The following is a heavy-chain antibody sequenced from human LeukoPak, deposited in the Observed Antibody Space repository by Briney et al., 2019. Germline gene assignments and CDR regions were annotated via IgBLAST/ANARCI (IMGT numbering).Heavy chain of an antibody. CDR2: IKKDGSEK. V-gene: IGHV3-7*03. Sequence: GGSLRLSCAASGFTFSSYWMSWVRQAPGKGLEWVAKIKKDGSEKYYVDSVKGRFTISRDNAKNSLYLQMNSLRAEDTAVYYCARDLMGIAYRGAFYYGGQGTLVTVSA. D-gene: IGHD6-13*01. CDR3: ARDLMGIAYRGAFYY. CDR1: GFTFSSYW. J-gene: IGHJ4*02.